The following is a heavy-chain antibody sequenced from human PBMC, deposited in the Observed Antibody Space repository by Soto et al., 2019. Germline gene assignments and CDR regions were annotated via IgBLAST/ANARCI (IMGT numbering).Heavy chain of an antibody. CDR2: IYPGDSDT. D-gene: IGHD6-19*01. J-gene: IGHJ4*02. Sequence: PGESLKISCKGSGYSFTNYWIAWVRQMPGRGLECMGIIYPGDSDTRYSPSFQGQVTISADKSISTAYLQWSSLKASDTAMYYCARRPPAGNNWLFDYWGQGTLVTVSS. V-gene: IGHV5-51*01. CDR1: GYSFTNYW. CDR3: ARRPPAGNNWLFDY.